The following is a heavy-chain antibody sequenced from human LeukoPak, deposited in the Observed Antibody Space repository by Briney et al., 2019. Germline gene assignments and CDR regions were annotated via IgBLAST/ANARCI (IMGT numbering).Heavy chain of an antibody. CDR3: ARGRIPLYSSSWYGFDY. V-gene: IGHV1-18*01. Sequence: GASVKVSCKASGGTFSSYAISWVRQAPGQGLEWMGWISAYNGNTNYAQKLQGRVTMTTDTSTSTAYMELRSLRSDDTAVYYCARGRIPLYSSSWYGFDYWGQGTLVTVSS. CDR2: ISAYNGNT. CDR1: GGTFSSYA. J-gene: IGHJ4*02. D-gene: IGHD6-13*01.